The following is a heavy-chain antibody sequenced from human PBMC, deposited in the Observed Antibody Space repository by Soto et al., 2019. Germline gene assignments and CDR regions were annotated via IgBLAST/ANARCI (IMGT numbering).Heavy chain of an antibody. CDR3: AKGVRGVPNWFDP. V-gene: IGHV4-31*03. J-gene: IGHJ5*02. CDR1: GGSISISANH. CDR2: IYYSGGT. Sequence: QVQLQESGPGLVRPSQTLSLSCTVSGGSISISANHWSWIRQHPGEGLEWIGYIYYSGGTYYSPSLKGRVTMSIDASKNQFSLKLSSVTAADTAVYYCAKGVRGVPNWFDPWGQGTLVTVSS. D-gene: IGHD3-10*01.